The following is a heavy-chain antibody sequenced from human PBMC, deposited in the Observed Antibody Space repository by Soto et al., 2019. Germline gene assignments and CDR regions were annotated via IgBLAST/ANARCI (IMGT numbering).Heavy chain of an antibody. CDR1: GGTFSSYA. J-gene: IGHJ5*01. Sequence: GASLKLSCKSSGGTFSSYAISWVRQAPGQGLEWMGGIIPSFGRANYAQKFQGRVTMTADESATTAYMELRSLIFEDTAVYYCARDIGNSGHNWFDSWGQGTLVTVSS. D-gene: IGHD1-1*01. CDR2: IIPSFGRA. CDR3: ARDIGNSGHNWFDS. V-gene: IGHV1-69*13.